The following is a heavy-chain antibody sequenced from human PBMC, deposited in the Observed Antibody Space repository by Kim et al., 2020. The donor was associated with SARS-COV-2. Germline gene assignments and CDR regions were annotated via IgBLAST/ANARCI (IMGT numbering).Heavy chain of an antibody. CDR2: IWYDGSNK. V-gene: IGHV3-33*01. J-gene: IGHJ5*02. CDR3: AREEREGGPKFDP. D-gene: IGHD1-26*01. Sequence: GGSLRLFCAASGFTFSSYGMHWVRQAPGKGLEWVAVIWYDGSNKYYADSVKGRFTISRDNSKNTLYLQMNSLRAEDTAVYYCAREEREGGPKFDPWGQGTLVTVSS. CDR1: GFTFSSYG.